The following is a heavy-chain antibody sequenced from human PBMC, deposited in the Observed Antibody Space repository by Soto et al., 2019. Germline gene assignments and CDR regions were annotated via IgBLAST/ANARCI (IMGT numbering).Heavy chain of an antibody. D-gene: IGHD6-13*01. Sequence: SVKVSCKASGGTFSNYGISWVRQAPGQGLEWMGEVIPLFGTANYAQKFQGRVTITADESTSTAYMELSSLRSEDTAVYYCARDAVVQVAGAAAGRDNWFDPWGQGTLVTVSS. J-gene: IGHJ5*02. CDR1: GGTFSNYG. CDR3: ARDAVVQVAGAAAGRDNWFDP. V-gene: IGHV1-69*13. CDR2: VIPLFGTA.